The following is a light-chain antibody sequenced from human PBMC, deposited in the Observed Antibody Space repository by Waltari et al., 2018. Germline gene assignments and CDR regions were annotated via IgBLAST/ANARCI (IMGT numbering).Light chain of an antibody. CDR2: GAS. Sequence: ETVMPQSPATLPVSPGERATLSCRASQSVSSNLAWYQQKPGQAPRLLIYGASTRATGIPARFSGSGSGTEFTLTISSLQSEDFAVYYCQQYNNWPPLFTFGPGTKVDIK. V-gene: IGKV3-15*01. J-gene: IGKJ3*01. CDR3: QQYNNWPPLFT. CDR1: QSVSSN.